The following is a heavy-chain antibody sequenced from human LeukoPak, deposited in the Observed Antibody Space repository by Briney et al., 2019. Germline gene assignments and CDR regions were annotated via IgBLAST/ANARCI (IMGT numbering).Heavy chain of an antibody. V-gene: IGHV3-21*01. J-gene: IGHJ4*02. CDR3: ARGPIMITFGGPFDY. CDR1: GFTFSSYS. CDR2: ISSSSSYI. Sequence: GGSLRLSCAASGFTFSSYSMNWVRQAPGKWLEWVSSISSSSSYIYYADSVKGRFTISRDNAKNSLYLQMNNLRAEDTAVYYCARGPIMITFGGPFDYWGQGTLVTVSS. D-gene: IGHD3-16*01.